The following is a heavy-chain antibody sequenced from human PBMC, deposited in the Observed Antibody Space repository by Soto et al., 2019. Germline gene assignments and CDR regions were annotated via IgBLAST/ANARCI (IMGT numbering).Heavy chain of an antibody. D-gene: IGHD3-22*01. V-gene: IGHV3-66*01. J-gene: IGHJ5*02. Sequence: EVQLVESGGGLVQPGGSLRLSCAASXFXVXXNYMSWVRQAPGKGLEWVSVIYSGGTTYYADSVKGRFTISRDNSKNTLYLQMNSLRAXXXAXXXXXXXXXSSDYRGWFDPWGQGTLVTVSS. CDR1: XFXVXXNY. CDR3: XXXXXSSDYRGWFDP. CDR2: IYSGGTT.